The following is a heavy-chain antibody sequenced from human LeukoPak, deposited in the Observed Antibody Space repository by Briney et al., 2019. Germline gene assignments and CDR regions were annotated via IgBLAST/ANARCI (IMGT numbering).Heavy chain of an antibody. Sequence: PSETLSLTCSVSGVSISSGSNYWGWIRQPPGKTLEWIGSIYSSGSTYYNSSLKSRVIILIDTFKNHFSLTLSSVTAADTAVYYCTRSDGYGLVGIWGQGTMVTVSS. CDR1: GVSISSGSNY. V-gene: IGHV4-39*07. CDR3: TRSDGYGLVGI. D-gene: IGHD3-10*01. CDR2: IYSSGST. J-gene: IGHJ3*02.